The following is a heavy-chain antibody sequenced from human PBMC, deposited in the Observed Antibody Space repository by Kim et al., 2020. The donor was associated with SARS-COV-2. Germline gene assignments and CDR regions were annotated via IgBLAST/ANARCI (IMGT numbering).Heavy chain of an antibody. CDR3: ATDLRSRYYGSGSRFDP. CDR1: GYTLTELS. CDR2: FDPEDGET. D-gene: IGHD3-10*01. V-gene: IGHV1-24*01. Sequence: ASVKVSCKVSGYTLTELSMHWVRQAPGKGLEWMGGFDPEDGETIYAQKFQGRVTRTEDTSTDTAYMELSSLRSEDTAVYYCATDLRSRYYGSGSRFDPWGQGTLVTVSS. J-gene: IGHJ5*02.